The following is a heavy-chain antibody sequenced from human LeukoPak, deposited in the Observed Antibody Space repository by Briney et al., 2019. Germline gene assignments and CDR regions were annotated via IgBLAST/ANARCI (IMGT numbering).Heavy chain of an antibody. D-gene: IGHD3-22*01. J-gene: IGHJ4*02. CDR2: ISSSSSYT. Sequence: GGSLRLSCAASGFTFSDYYMSWVRQAPGKGLEWVSYISSSSSYTNYADSVKGRFTISRDNAKNSLYLQMNSLRAEDTAVYYCARSPRGITMIVVVITTWFDYWGQGTPVTVSS. V-gene: IGHV3-11*03. CDR3: ARSPRGITMIVVVITTWFDY. CDR1: GFTFSDYY.